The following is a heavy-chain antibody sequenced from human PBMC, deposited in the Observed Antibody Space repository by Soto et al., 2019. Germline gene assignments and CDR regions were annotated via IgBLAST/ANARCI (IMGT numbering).Heavy chain of an antibody. CDR3: TRVRSGANFQY. CDR2: INPDNGDT. J-gene: IGHJ4*02. CDR1: GATFSGNF. Sequence: QVQLVQSGAEVREPGASVKVSSKPSGATFSGNFFHWVRQAPGQGLEWMGWINPDNGDTNYAQKFQDRVTMTRDTSISTAYMDLSRLRSHDTAVYFCTRVRSGANFQYWGQGTLVTVSS. D-gene: IGHD3-10*01. V-gene: IGHV1-2*02.